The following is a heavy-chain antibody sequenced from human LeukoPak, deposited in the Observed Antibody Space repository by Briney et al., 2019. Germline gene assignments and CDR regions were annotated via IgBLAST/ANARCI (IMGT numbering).Heavy chain of an antibody. D-gene: IGHD3-10*01. V-gene: IGHV1-46*01. CDR2: INPSGGST. CDR3: AVAHGDADWFDP. CDR1: GYTFTSYY. J-gene: IGHJ5*02. Sequence: ASVKVSCKASGYTFTSYYMHWVRQAPGQGLEWMGIINPSGGSTSYAQKFQGRVTMTRDTSTSTVYMELSSLRSEDTAVYYCAVAHGDADWFDPWGQGTLVTVSS.